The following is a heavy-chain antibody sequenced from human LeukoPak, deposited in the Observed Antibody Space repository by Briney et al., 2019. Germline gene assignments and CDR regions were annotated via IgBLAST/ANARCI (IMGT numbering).Heavy chain of an antibody. J-gene: IGHJ4*02. D-gene: IGHD4-17*01. CDR3: AKDFRATIRSNFYYFDY. CDR2: ISYDGSNK. V-gene: IGHV3-30*18. Sequence: PGGSLRLSCAASGFTFSSYGMHWVRQAPGKGLEWVAVISYDGSNKYYADSVKGRFTISRDNSKNTLYLQMNSLRAEDTAVYYCAKDFRATIRSNFYYFDYWGQGTLVTVSS. CDR1: GFTFSSYG.